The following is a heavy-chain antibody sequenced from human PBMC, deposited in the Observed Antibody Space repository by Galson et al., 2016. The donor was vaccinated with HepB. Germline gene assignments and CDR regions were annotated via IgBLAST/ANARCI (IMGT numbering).Heavy chain of an antibody. CDR1: GFTFSAHA. D-gene: IGHD2-15*01. V-gene: IGHV3-30-3*01. CDR3: ARDDSAVVDIVVVLANYFDP. J-gene: IGHJ5*02. CDR2: ISHDGTDR. Sequence: SLRLSCAASGFTFSAHAMHWVRQAPGKGLEWVALISHDGTDRDYADFARGRFTVSRDNSRSTLFLQMNDLRVDDTALYYCARDDSAVVDIVVVLANYFDPWGQGTLVTVSS.